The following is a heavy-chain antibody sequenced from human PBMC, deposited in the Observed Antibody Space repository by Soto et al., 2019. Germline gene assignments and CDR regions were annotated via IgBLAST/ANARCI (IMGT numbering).Heavy chain of an antibody. V-gene: IGHV1-69*13. Sequence: SVNVSCKASGGTFSSYAISWVRQAPGQGLELMGGIIPIFGTANYAQKFQGRVTITADESTSTAYMELSSLRSEDTAVYYCARNIYGSGSYYNYYYDGMDVWGQGTTVTVS. J-gene: IGHJ6*02. D-gene: IGHD3-10*01. CDR2: IIPIFGTA. CDR1: GGTFSSYA. CDR3: ARNIYGSGSYYNYYYDGMDV.